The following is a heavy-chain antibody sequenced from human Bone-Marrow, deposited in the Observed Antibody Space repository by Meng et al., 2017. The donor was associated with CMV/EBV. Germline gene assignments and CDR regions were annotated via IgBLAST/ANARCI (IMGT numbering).Heavy chain of an antibody. CDR3: GRERDGRAY. CDR2: ISRTGDTL. J-gene: IGHJ4*02. CDR1: GFKFIDYY. V-gene: IGHV3-11*01. Sequence: GESLKISCAASGFKFIDYYMSWIRQAPGKGLEWISYISRTGDTLYYADSVKGRFTISRDNAKNSLYLHMDSLRAEDTAIYYCGRERDGRAYWGQGTLGTVSS. D-gene: IGHD1-1*01.